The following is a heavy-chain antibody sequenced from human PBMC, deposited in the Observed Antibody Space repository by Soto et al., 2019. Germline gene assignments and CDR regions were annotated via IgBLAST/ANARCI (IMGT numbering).Heavy chain of an antibody. CDR2: IKSKTDGGTT. J-gene: IGHJ6*02. CDR1: GFTFSNAW. CDR3: TTDFQNSRYSGYDYPLYYYGMDV. D-gene: IGHD5-12*01. Sequence: EVQLVESGGGLVKPGGSLRLSCAASGFTFSNAWMSWVRQAPGKGLEWVGRIKSKTDGGTTDYAAPVKGRFTISRDDSKNTLYLQMNSLKTEDTAVYYCTTDFQNSRYSGYDYPLYYYGMDVWGQGTTVTVSS. V-gene: IGHV3-15*01.